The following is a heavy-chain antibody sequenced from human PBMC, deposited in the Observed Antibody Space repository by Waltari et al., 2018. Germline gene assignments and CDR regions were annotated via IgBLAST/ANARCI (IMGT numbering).Heavy chain of an antibody. Sequence: QVQLVQSGSEWKKPGASVKVSCKAYGYSFTNYAINWVRQAPGQGLELMGWYNTNTENPTYTQGFTRRFVFSLDTSVSTAYLQINDLKAEDTAIYYCAREVVPAAKIVVNWFDPWGQGTQVTVSS. J-gene: IGHJ5*02. V-gene: IGHV7-4-1*02. CDR1: GYSFTNYA. CDR2: YNTNTENP. CDR3: AREVVPAAKIVVNWFDP. D-gene: IGHD2-2*01.